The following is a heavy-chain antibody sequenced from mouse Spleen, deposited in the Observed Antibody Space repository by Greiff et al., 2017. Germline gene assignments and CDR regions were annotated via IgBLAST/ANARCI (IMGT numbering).Heavy chain of an antibody. V-gene: IGHV1-69*01. D-gene: IGHD3-2*01. J-gene: IGHJ3*01. CDR2: IYPSDSYT. CDR1: GYTFTSYW. Sequence: VQLQQPGAELVRPGASVKLSCKASGYTFTSYWINWVKQRPGQGLEWIGNIYPSDSYTNYNQKFKDKTTLTVDKSSSTAYMQLSSLTSEDSAVYYCTPQTARALFAYWGQGTLVTVSA. CDR3: TPQTARALFAY.